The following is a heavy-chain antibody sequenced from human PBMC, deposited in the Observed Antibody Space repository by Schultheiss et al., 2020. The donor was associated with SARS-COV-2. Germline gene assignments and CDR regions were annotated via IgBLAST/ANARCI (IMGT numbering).Heavy chain of an antibody. CDR2: IYYSGST. D-gene: IGHD1-1*01. CDR1: GGSISSGGYS. Sequence: TLSLTCAVSGGSISSGGYSWSWIRQPPGKGLEWIGYIYYSGSTYYNPSLKSRVTISVDTSKNQFSLKLSSVTAADTAVYYCASSDSGTAMGWGQGLLVTVSS. J-gene: IGHJ4*02. V-gene: IGHV4-30-2*05. CDR3: ASSDSGTAMG.